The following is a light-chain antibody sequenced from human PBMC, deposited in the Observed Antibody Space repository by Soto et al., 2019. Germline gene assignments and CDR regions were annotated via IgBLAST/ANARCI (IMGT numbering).Light chain of an antibody. J-gene: IGLJ3*02. CDR3: SSYISSSTLV. Sequence: QSALTQPASVSGSPGQSITISCTGTSSDIGAYNYVSWYQHHPGKAPQLMIYDVTDRPSGVSNRFSGSKSGNTASLTISGLQAEDEADYYCSSYISSSTLVFGAGTKLTVL. CDR1: SSDIGAYNY. CDR2: DVT. V-gene: IGLV2-14*03.